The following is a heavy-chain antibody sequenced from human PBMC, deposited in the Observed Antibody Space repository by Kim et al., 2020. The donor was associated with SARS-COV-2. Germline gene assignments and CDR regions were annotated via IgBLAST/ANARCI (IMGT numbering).Heavy chain of an antibody. J-gene: IGHJ4*02. D-gene: IGHD2-2*01. CDR3: ALYCSSTTCYGQLDY. V-gene: IGHV1-2*02. CDR2: INPNSGGT. CDR1: GYTFTGYY. Sequence: ASVKVSCKASGYTFTGYYIHWVRQAPGQGLEWMGWINPNSGGTNYAQKFQGRVTMTRDTSISTAYMELSRLRSDDTAVYYCALYCSSTTCYGQLDYWGQGTLVTVSS.